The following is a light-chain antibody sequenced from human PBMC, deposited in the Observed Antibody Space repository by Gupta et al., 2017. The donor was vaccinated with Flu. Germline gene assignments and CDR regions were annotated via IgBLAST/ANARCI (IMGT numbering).Light chain of an antibody. CDR1: RSTSSN. V-gene: IGKV1-39*01. CDR2: AAS. J-gene: IGKJ2*01. Sequence: DIQLTQSPFSLAASVGDRVTITCRASRSTSSNLNWYQQKPGKAPKLVIFAASNVQDGVPSRFSGDESGTEYTLTISNLQADDFATYYCQQRYLMPYTFGQGTTVE. CDR3: QQRYLMPYT.